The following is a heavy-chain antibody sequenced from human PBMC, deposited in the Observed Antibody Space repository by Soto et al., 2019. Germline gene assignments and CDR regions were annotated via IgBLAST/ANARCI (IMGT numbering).Heavy chain of an antibody. Sequence: ASGKVSCKASGYTFTSYYMHWVRQAPGQGLEWMGIINPSGGSTSYAQKFQGRVTMTRDTSTSTVYMELSSLRSEDTAVYYCARYSYAFGVDYWGQGTLVTVSS. CDR2: INPSGGST. CDR1: GYTFTSYY. J-gene: IGHJ4*02. D-gene: IGHD5-18*01. CDR3: ARYSYAFGVDY. V-gene: IGHV1-46*01.